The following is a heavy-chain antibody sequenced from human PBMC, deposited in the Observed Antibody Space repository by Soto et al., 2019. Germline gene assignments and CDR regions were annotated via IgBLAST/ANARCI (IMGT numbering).Heavy chain of an antibody. V-gene: IGHV4-59*01. CDR3: ARAGICLYFPAYTEFYTLCQH. D-gene: IGHD1-1*01. CDR1: GGSISSYY. Sequence: PSETLSLTCTVSGGSISSYYWSWIRQPPGKGLEWIGYIYYSGSTNYNPSLKSRVTISVDTSKNQFSLKLSSVTAADTTVYYCARAGICLYFPAYTEFYTLCQH. CDR2: IYYSGST. J-gene: IGHJ1*01.